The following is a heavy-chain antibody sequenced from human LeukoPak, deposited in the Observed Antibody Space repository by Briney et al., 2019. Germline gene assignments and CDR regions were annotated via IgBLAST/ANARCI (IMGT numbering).Heavy chain of an antibody. CDR2: IIPIFGTA. V-gene: IGHV1-69*06. CDR1: GGTFSSYA. Sequence: SVKVSCKASGGTFSSYAISWVRQAPGQGLEWMGGIIPIFGTANYAQKFQGRVTITADKSTSTAYMELSSLRSEDTAVYYCARDHPTGYCGMDVWGKGTTVTVSS. J-gene: IGHJ6*04. CDR3: ARDHPTGYCGMDV. D-gene: IGHD1-14*01.